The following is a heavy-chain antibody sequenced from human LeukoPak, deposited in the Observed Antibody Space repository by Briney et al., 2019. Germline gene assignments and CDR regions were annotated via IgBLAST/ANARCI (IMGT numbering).Heavy chain of an antibody. Sequence: ASVKVSCKASGGTLNSYVISWVRQAPGQGLEWMGWISAYNGNTNYAQKLQGRVTMTTDTSTSTAYMELRSLRSDDTAVYYCARGIAAAGTSYWGQGTLVTVSS. D-gene: IGHD6-13*01. CDR2: ISAYNGNT. J-gene: IGHJ4*02. CDR1: GGTLNSYV. V-gene: IGHV1-18*01. CDR3: ARGIAAAGTSY.